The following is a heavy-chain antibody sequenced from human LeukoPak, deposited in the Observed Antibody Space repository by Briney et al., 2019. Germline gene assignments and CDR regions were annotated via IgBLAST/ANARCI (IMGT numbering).Heavy chain of an antibody. V-gene: IGHV1-8*03. CDR1: GYTFTGYY. CDR3: ARGDGSGSYIY. D-gene: IGHD3-10*01. Sequence: ASVKVSCKASGYTFTGYYMHWVRQAPGQGLEWMGWMNPNSGNTGYAQKFQGRVTITRNTSISTAYMELSSLRSEDTAVYYCARGDGSGSYIYWGQGTLVTVSS. CDR2: MNPNSGNT. J-gene: IGHJ4*02.